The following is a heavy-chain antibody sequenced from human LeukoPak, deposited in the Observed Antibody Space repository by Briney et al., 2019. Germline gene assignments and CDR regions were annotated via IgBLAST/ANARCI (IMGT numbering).Heavy chain of an antibody. J-gene: IGHJ4*02. CDR1: GFTFSSYA. Sequence: GGSLRLSCAASGFTFSSYAMSWVRQAPGKGLEWVSYISSSSSTIYYADSVKGRFTISRDNAKNSLYLQMNSLRAEDTAVYYCARDLRFLEWLTAGPYWGQGTLVTVSS. CDR3: ARDLRFLEWLTAGPY. D-gene: IGHD3-3*01. CDR2: ISSSSSTI. V-gene: IGHV3-48*01.